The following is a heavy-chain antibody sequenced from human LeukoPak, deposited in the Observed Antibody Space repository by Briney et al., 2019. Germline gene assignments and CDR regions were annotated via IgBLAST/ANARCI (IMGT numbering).Heavy chain of an antibody. D-gene: IGHD1-26*01. CDR1: GFTFSTYA. Sequence: PGGSLRLSCAASGFTFSTYAMSWVRQAPGKGLEWVAVIWYDGSNKYYADSVKGRFTISRDNSKNTLYLQMNSLRAEDTAVYYCAREREGSSYFDYWGQGTLVTVSS. J-gene: IGHJ4*02. CDR3: AREREGSSYFDY. V-gene: IGHV3-33*08. CDR2: IWYDGSNK.